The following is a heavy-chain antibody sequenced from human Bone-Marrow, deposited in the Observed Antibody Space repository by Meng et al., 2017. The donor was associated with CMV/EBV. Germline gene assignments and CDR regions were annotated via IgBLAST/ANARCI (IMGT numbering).Heavy chain of an antibody. Sequence: ASVKVSCKASGYTFSSYYMDWVRQAPGQGLEWMGINNPSGGSATYAQKFQGRVTMTRDTSTSTLYMDLSSLRSEDTAVYYCARQAPPGGMDVWGQGTTVTVSS. V-gene: IGHV1-46*01. CDR1: GYTFSSYY. CDR2: NNPSGGSA. CDR3: ARQAPPGGMDV. J-gene: IGHJ6*02.